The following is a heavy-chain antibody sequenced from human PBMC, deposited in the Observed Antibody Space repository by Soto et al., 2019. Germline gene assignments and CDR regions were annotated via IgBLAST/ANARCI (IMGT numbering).Heavy chain of an antibody. Sequence: SETLSLTCTVSGGSISSGDYYWSWIRQPPGKGLEWIGYIFYSWSTYYNPSLKSRVTISVDTCKNQFSLKLSSVPAADTAVYYCARVRYYDFWSGYIRVGYYGMDVWGQRTTVTVSS. J-gene: IGHJ6*02. V-gene: IGHV4-30-4*01. CDR3: ARVRYYDFWSGYIRVGYYGMDV. CDR1: GGSISSGDYY. CDR2: IFYSWST. D-gene: IGHD3-3*01.